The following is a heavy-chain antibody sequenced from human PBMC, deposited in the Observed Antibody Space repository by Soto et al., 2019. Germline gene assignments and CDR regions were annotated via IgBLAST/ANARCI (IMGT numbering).Heavy chain of an antibody. V-gene: IGHV4-4*02. Sequence: QVQLQESGPGLVKPSGTLSLTCAVSSGSISSTNWWNWVRQSPGKGLEWIGEIYHSGSTNYNPSLKCRVTLSVDKSKNQFSLKLSSVTAADTAVYYCARGYDFWRYLDYWGQGTLVTVSS. D-gene: IGHD3-3*01. J-gene: IGHJ4*02. CDR1: SGSISSTNW. CDR2: IYHSGST. CDR3: ARGYDFWRYLDY.